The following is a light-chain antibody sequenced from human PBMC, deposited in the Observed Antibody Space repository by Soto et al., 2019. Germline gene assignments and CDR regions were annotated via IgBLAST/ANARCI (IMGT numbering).Light chain of an antibody. V-gene: IGKV1-39*01. CDR1: QSISTY. CDR2: DAS. CDR3: QQSYMDPIT. J-gene: IGKJ5*01. Sequence: DIQMTQSPSSLSASVGNRVTITCRASQSISTYLNWYQKKPGKAPNLLIYDASRLQSGVPSRFSGSGGGTDFTLSISSVQPEDFVTYLRQQSYMDPITFGHGTRLEIK.